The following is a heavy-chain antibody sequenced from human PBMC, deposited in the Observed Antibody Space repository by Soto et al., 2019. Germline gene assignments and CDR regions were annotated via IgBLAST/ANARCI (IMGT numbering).Heavy chain of an antibody. CDR2: IYYNVNT. J-gene: IGHJ4*02. CDR1: GGSISSYY. D-gene: IGHD5-12*01. V-gene: IGHV4-59*08. CDR3: ARHETLHGCYDY. Sequence: QVQLQESGPGLVKPSETLSLTCTVSGGSISSYYWSWIRQPPGKGLEWIGYIYYNVNTNYNPSLKSRVTISVDTSKNPFSLKLSSVTAADTAVYYCARHETLHGCYDYWGQGTLVTVSS.